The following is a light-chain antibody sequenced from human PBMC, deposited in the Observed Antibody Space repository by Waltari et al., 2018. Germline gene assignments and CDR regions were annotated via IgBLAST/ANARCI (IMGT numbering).Light chain of an antibody. J-gene: IGLJ3*02. CDR2: DVS. CDR1: SSDVGGYNY. Sequence: QSALTQPASVSGSPGRSITISCTGTSSDVGGYNYVSWYQQHPGKAPKLMIYDVSNRPSGVSNRFSGSKSGNTASLTISGLQAEDEADYYCSSYTSSITWVFGGGTKLTVL. V-gene: IGLV2-14*01. CDR3: SSYTSSITWV.